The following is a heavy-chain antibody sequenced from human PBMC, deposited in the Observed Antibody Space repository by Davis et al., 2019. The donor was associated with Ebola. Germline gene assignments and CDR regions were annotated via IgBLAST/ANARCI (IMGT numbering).Heavy chain of an antibody. CDR1: GGSISSSSYY. CDR3: ARGGIAAENAFDI. Sequence: SETLSLTCTVSGGSISSSSYYWGWIRQPPGKGLEWIGSIYYSGSTNYNPSLKSRVTISVDTSKNQFSLKLSSVTAADTAVYYCARGGIAAENAFDIWGQGTMVTVSS. J-gene: IGHJ3*02. CDR2: IYYSGST. V-gene: IGHV4-39*07. D-gene: IGHD6-13*01.